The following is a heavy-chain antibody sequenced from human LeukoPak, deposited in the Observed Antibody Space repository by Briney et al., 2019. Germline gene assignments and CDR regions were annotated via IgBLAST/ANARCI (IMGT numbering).Heavy chain of an antibody. Sequence: SETLSLTCTVSGGSISTSSYYWGWIRQPPGKGLEWIGYIFSSGSTTHNPSLKSRLTISVDTSKNQLSLKLSSVTAADTAVYFCARWPMTDLTFDVWGQGTMVTVSS. CDR3: ARWPMTDLTFDV. D-gene: IGHD2-21*02. J-gene: IGHJ3*01. CDR1: GGSISTSSYY. V-gene: IGHV4-61*05. CDR2: IFSSGST.